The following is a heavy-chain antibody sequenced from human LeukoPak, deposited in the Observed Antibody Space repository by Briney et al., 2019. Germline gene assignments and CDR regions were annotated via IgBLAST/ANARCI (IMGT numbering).Heavy chain of an antibody. D-gene: IGHD3-10*01. CDR1: GFTFDDYA. V-gene: IGHV3-9*01. CDR2: ISWNSGSI. Sequence: GRFLRLSCAASGFTFDDYAMHWVRQAPGKGLEWVSGISWNSGSIGYADSVKGRFTISRDNAKNSLYLQMNSLRAEDTALYYCAKEIYGSGSYDYYYGMDVWGQGTTVTVSS. J-gene: IGHJ6*02. CDR3: AKEIYGSGSYDYYYGMDV.